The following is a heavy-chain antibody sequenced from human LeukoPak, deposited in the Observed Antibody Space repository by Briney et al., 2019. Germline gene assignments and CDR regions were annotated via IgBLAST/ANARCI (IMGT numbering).Heavy chain of an antibody. Sequence: SETLSLTCTVSGGSISSYYWSWVRQPPGKGLEWIGYIYYSGSTNYNPSLKSRVTISVDTSKNQFSLKLSSVTAADTAVYYCARDKGGSSLYFDYWGQGTLVTVSS. CDR2: IYYSGST. CDR3: ARDKGGSSLYFDY. CDR1: GGSISSYY. J-gene: IGHJ4*02. D-gene: IGHD1-26*01. V-gene: IGHV4-59*12.